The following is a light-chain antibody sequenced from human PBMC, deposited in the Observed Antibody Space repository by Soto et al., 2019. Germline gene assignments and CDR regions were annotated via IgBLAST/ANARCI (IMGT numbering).Light chain of an antibody. V-gene: IGKV1-5*01. CDR2: DAS. Sequence: DIQLTQCPSTLSACVGDRVTITCRASQRIDRYLAWYQQKPGKAPKLLVYDASTLEGGVPSRFSGSGSATEFILTISSLQPDDFATYYCQQYKDDAWTLGQGPTVDIK. CDR3: QQYKDDAWT. J-gene: IGKJ1*01. CDR1: QRIDRY.